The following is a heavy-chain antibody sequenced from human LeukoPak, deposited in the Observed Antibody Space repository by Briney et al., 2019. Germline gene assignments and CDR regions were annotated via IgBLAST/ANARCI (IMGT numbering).Heavy chain of an antibody. J-gene: IGHJ4*02. CDR1: GFTFSSYS. Sequence: PGGSLRLSCAASGFTFSSYSMNWVRQAPGKGLEWVALISYDGSNKYYADSVKGRFTISRDDSKNTLYLQVNSLRAEDTAVYYCARTLNRYDFSIDYWGQGTLVTVSS. CDR3: ARTLNRYDFSIDY. D-gene: IGHD3-3*01. V-gene: IGHV3-30*03. CDR2: ISYDGSNK.